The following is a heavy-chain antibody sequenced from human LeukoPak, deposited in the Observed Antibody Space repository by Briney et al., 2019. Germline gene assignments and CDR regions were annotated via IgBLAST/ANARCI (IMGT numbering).Heavy chain of an antibody. Sequence: KPSETLSLTCTVSGGSISSHYWSWIRQPPGKGLEWIGYIYYSGSTNYNPSLKSRLTIPVDTSKNQFSLKLSSVTAADTAVYYCARDEGWELPGFAFDIWGQRTMVTVSS. V-gene: IGHV4-59*11. CDR3: ARDEGWELPGFAFDI. CDR1: GGSISSHY. D-gene: IGHD1-26*01. CDR2: IYYSGST. J-gene: IGHJ3*02.